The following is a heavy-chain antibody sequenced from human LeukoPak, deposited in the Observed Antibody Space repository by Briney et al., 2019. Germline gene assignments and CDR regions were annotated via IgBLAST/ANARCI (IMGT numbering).Heavy chain of an antibody. D-gene: IGHD4-11*01. Sequence: PGGSLRLSCAASGFTFSSNYMNWVRQAPGKGLEWVSVIYSGGSTYYADSVTGGFTISRDKSKNTLYLQMYSLRAEDTAVYYCARNDLDYPFDYWGQGTLVTVSS. V-gene: IGHV3-66*02. CDR1: GFTFSSNY. J-gene: IGHJ4*02. CDR2: IYSGGST. CDR3: ARNDLDYPFDY.